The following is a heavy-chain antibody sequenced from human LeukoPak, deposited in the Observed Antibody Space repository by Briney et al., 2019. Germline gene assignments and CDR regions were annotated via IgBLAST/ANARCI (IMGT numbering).Heavy chain of an antibody. CDR1: GYTFTGYY. CDR2: INPNSGGT. D-gene: IGHD6-19*01. J-gene: IGHJ5*02. V-gene: IGHV1-2*06. CDR3: ARDLGLAVTGTSRGLAPNWFDP. Sequence: ASVKVFCKASGYTFTGYYMHWVRQAPGQGLEWMGRINPNSGGTNYAQKFQGRVTMTRDTSIGTAYMELSRLRSDDTAVYYCARDLGLAVTGTSRGLAPNWFDPWGQGTLVTVSS.